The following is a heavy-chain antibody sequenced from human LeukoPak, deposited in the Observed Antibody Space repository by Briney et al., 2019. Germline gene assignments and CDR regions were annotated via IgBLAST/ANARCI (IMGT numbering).Heavy chain of an antibody. Sequence: PGGSLRLSCAASGFTFSSYSMNWVRQAPGKGLEWVPSISSSSSYIYYADSVKGRFTISRDNAKNSLYLQMNSLRAEDTAVYYCARGVGTRLGELSLGNWGQGTLVTVSS. D-gene: IGHD3-16*02. V-gene: IGHV3-21*01. CDR3: ARGVGTRLGELSLGN. CDR2: ISSSSSYI. CDR1: GFTFSSYS. J-gene: IGHJ4*02.